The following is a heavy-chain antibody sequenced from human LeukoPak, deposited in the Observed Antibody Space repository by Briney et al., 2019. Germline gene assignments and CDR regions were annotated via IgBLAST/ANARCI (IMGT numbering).Heavy chain of an antibody. CDR3: ARGASAYYYAMDV. J-gene: IGHJ6*02. CDR2: INHSGST. V-gene: IGHV4-34*01. Sequence: SETLSLTCAVYGGSFGGYYWSWIRQPPGKGLEWIGEINHSGSTNYNPSLKSRVTISVDTSKNQFSLKLNSVTAADTAVYYCARGASAYYYAMDVWGQGTTVTV. CDR1: GGSFGGYY.